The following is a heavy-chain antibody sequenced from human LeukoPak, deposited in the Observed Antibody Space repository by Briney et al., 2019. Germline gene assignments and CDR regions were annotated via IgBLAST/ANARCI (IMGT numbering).Heavy chain of an antibody. J-gene: IGHJ4*02. D-gene: IGHD3-16*01. CDR1: GGSISSYY. V-gene: IGHV4-59*08. CDR3: TQGGELMNY. CDR2: IYYSGST. Sequence: SETLSLTCTVSGGSISSYYWSWVRQTPGKTLEWIGYIYYSGSTNYNPSLKSRVSISIDASKNQFSLRLTSVTAADTAMYYCTQGGELMNYWGQGTLVTVSS.